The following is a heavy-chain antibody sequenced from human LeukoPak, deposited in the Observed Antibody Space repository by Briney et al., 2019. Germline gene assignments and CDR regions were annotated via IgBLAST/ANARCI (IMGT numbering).Heavy chain of an antibody. J-gene: IGHJ5*02. V-gene: IGHV4-4*02. CDR1: GVSISSSNW. CDR2: IYHSGST. Sequence: PSETLSLTCAVSGVSISSSNWWSWVRQPPGKGLEWIGEIYHSGSTNYNPSLKSRVTISVDKSKNQFSLKLSSVTAADTAVYYWARDLLGIAVAGTGWFDPWGQGTLVTVSS. D-gene: IGHD6-19*01. CDR3: ARDLLGIAVAGTGWFDP.